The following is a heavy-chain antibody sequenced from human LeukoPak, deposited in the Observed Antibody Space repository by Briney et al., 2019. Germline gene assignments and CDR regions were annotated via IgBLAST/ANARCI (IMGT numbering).Heavy chain of an antibody. Sequence: PSETLSLTCTVSGGSISSSSYYWGWIRQPPGKGLEWIWSIYYSGSTYYNPSLKSRVTMSVDTSKNQFSLKLSSVTAADTAVYYCARRSSNYYDSSGYYSPIDYWGQGTLVTVSS. V-gene: IGHV4-39*01. CDR2: IYYSGST. CDR1: GGSISSSSYY. J-gene: IGHJ4*02. D-gene: IGHD3-22*01. CDR3: ARRSSNYYDSSGYYSPIDY.